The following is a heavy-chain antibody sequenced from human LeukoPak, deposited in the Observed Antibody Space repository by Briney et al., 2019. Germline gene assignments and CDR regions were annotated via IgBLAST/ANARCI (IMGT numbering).Heavy chain of an antibody. D-gene: IGHD5-18*01. CDR2: IYYSGST. Sequence: SETLSLTCTVSGGSISSGGYYWSWIRQHPGKGLEWIGYIYYSGSTYYNPSLKSRVTISVDTSKNQFSLKLSSVTAADTAVYYCARETGGYSYSLDYWGQGTLVTVSS. CDR3: ARETGGYSYSLDY. J-gene: IGHJ4*02. V-gene: IGHV4-31*03. CDR1: GGSISSGGYY.